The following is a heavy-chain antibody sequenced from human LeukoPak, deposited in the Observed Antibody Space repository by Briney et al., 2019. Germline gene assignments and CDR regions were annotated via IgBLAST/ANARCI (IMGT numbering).Heavy chain of an antibody. J-gene: IGHJ4*02. CDR3: ARASPPTYYYESSGYYPFDY. CDR2: INSDGTST. CDR1: GFTFSSYW. V-gene: IGHV3-74*01. D-gene: IGHD3-22*01. Sequence: GGSLRLSCAASGFTFSSYWMHWVRQVPGKGLVWVSRINSDGTSTTYADSVKGRFTMSRDNAKNTLFLQMNSLRAEDTAVYYCARASPPTYYYESSGYYPFDYWGQGTLVTVSS.